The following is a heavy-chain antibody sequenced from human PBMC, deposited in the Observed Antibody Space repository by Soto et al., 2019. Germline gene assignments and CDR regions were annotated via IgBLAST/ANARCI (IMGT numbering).Heavy chain of an antibody. Sequence: SETLSLTCTVSGGSISSSSYYWGWIRQPPGKGLEWIGSIYYSGSTYYNPSLKSRVTISVDTSKTQFSLKLSSVTAADTAVYYCARGVNSSIAARNWFDPWGQGTLVTVS. CDR1: GGSISSSSYY. J-gene: IGHJ5*02. V-gene: IGHV4-39*01. CDR2: IYYSGST. CDR3: ARGVNSSIAARNWFDP. D-gene: IGHD6-6*01.